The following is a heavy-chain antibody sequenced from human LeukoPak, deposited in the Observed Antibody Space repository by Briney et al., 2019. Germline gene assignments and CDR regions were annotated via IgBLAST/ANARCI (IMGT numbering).Heavy chain of an antibody. CDR1: GFTFSSYS. CDR2: ISSSSSYI. D-gene: IGHD2-21*02. J-gene: IGHJ4*02. CDR3: AIEIYCGGDCYSGGAPDY. V-gene: IGHV3-21*01. Sequence: PGGSLRLSCAASGFTFSSYSMNWVRQAPGKGLEWVSSISSSSSYIYYADSVKGRFTISRDNAKNPLYLQMNSLRAEDTAVYYCAIEIYCGGDCYSGGAPDYWGQGTLVTVSS.